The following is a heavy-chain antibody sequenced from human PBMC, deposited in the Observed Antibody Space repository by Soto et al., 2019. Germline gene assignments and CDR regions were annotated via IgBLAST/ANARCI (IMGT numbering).Heavy chain of an antibody. Sequence: GGSLRLSCAASGFTFSDHYMDWVRQAPGKGLEWVGRTRNKANSYTTEYAASVKGRFTISRDDSKNSLYLQMNSLKTEDTAVYYCARDLGYYDIKNDAFDIWGQGTMVTVSS. CDR3: ARDLGYYDIKNDAFDI. J-gene: IGHJ3*02. V-gene: IGHV3-72*01. D-gene: IGHD3-22*01. CDR1: GFTFSDHY. CDR2: TRNKANSYTT.